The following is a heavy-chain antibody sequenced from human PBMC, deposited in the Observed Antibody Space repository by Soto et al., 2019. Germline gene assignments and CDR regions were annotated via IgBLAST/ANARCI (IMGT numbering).Heavy chain of an antibody. CDR2: IYPGDSDT. V-gene: IGHV5-51*01. J-gene: IGHJ6*02. D-gene: IGHD5-18*01. Sequence: PGESLKISCKGSGYSFTSYWISWVRQMPGKGLEWMGIIYPGDSDTRYSPSFQGQVTISADKSISTAYLQWSSLKASDTAMYYCARRGYSYGYYYYYGMDVWGQGTTVTVSS. CDR1: GYSFTSYW. CDR3: ARRGYSYGYYYYYGMDV.